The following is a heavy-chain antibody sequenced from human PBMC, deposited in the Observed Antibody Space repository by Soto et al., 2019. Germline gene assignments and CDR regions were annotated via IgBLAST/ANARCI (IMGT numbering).Heavy chain of an antibody. CDR1: GFTFSGSA. Sequence: GGSLRLSCAASGFTFSGSAMHWVRQASGQGLEWVGRIRSKANSYATAYAASVKGRFTISRDDSKHTASLKMSSLKYKDMAVYYCTRLPSRRNEYYYYDMDVWGQGTTVTVSS. V-gene: IGHV3-73*01. CDR3: TRLPSRRNEYYYYDMDV. J-gene: IGHJ6*02. D-gene: IGHD1-1*01. CDR2: IRSKANSYAT.